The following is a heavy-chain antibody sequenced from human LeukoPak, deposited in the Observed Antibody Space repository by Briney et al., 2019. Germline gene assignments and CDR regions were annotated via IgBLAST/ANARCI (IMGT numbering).Heavy chain of an antibody. CDR1: GFTFSSYS. CDR3: ARDPTYTIFGVTIDY. J-gene: IGHJ4*02. Sequence: GGSLRLSCAASGFTFSSYSINWVRQAPGKGLEWVSSISSSSSYIYYADSVKGRFTISRDNAKNSLYLQMNSLRAEDTAVYYCARDPTYTIFGVTIDYWGQGTLVTVSS. V-gene: IGHV3-21*01. CDR2: ISSSSSYI. D-gene: IGHD3-3*01.